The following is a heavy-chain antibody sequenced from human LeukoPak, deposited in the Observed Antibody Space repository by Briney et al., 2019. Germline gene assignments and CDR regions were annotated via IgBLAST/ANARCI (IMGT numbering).Heavy chain of an antibody. CDR3: AREGGGYYYYYGMDV. V-gene: IGHV4-59*01. Sequence: SETLSLTCTVSGGSISSYYWSWIRQPPGKGLEWIGYIYYSGSTNYNPSLKSRVTISVDTSKNQFSLKLSSVTAADTAVYYCAREGGGYYYYYGMDVWGQGTTVTVSS. J-gene: IGHJ6*02. D-gene: IGHD3-16*01. CDR1: GGSISSYY. CDR2: IYYSGST.